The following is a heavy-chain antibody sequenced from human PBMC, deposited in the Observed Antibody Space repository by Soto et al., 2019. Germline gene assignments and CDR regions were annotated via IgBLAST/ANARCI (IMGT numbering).Heavy chain of an antibody. D-gene: IGHD5-12*01. J-gene: IGHJ4*02. CDR3: ARGLYSGWHYFDY. CDR2: IYSGGST. Sequence: EVQLVESGGGLVQPGGSLRLSCAASDFTVSSNYMSWVRQAPGKGLGWVSVIYSGGSTYYADSVKGRFTISRDNSKNTLYLQMNSLRAEDTAVYYCARGLYSGWHYFDYWGQGTLVTVSS. V-gene: IGHV3-66*01. CDR1: DFTVSSNY.